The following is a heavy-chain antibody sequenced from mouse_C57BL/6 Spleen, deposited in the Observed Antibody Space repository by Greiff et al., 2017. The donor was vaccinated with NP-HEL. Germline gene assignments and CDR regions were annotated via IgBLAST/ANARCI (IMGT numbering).Heavy chain of an antibody. Sequence: EVQVVESEGGLVQPGSSMKLSCTASGFTFSDYYMAWVRQVPEKGLEWVANINYDGSSTYYLDSLKSRFIISRDNAKNILYLQMSSLKSEDTATYYCARGDYDEEGYAMDYWGQGTSVTVSS. V-gene: IGHV5-16*01. J-gene: IGHJ4*01. CDR2: INYDGSST. D-gene: IGHD2-4*01. CDR3: ARGDYDEEGYAMDY. CDR1: GFTFSDYY.